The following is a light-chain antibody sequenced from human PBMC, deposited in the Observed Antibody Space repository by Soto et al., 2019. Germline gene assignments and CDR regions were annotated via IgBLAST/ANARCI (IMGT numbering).Light chain of an antibody. Sequence: QSVLTQPRSVSGSPGQSVTISCTGTSSDVDDYNYVSWYQQHPDTAPKLMIYDVTKRPSGVPDRFSGSKSGNTASLTISGLQAEDEADYYCCSYAGGYVFEVIFGGGTKLTVL. CDR1: SSDVDDYNY. V-gene: IGLV2-11*01. J-gene: IGLJ2*01. CDR2: DVT. CDR3: CSYAGGYVFEVI.